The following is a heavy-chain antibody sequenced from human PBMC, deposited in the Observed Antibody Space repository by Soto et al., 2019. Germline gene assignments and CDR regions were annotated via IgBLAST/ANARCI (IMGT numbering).Heavy chain of an antibody. D-gene: IGHD2-2*01. J-gene: IGHJ4*02. CDR2: MYYGGST. CDR3: ARAPIVVVPAFFEH. CDR1: GASFSATGYY. Sequence: QVQLQESGPGLVKPSQTLSLTCSVSGASFSATGYYWSWIRQPPGQGLEWIAFMYYGGSTYYNPSLKSRITIALDRFKNQFSLNMNSVTAADTADYYCARAPIVVVPAFFEHLGRGTLVTVSS. V-gene: IGHV4-31*03.